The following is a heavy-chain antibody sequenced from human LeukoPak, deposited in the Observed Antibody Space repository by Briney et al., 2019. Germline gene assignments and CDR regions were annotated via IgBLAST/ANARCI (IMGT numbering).Heavy chain of an antibody. CDR3: ALYSSSYGRFDP. CDR2: IYHSGST. J-gene: IGHJ5*02. V-gene: IGHV4-4*02. D-gene: IGHD6-13*01. Sequence: SGTLSLTCAVSGGSISSSNWWSWVRQPPGKGLEWIGEIYHSGSTNYSPSLKSRVTISVDKSKNQFSLKLSSVTAADTAVYYCALYSSSYGRFDPWGQGTLVTVSS. CDR1: GGSISSSNW.